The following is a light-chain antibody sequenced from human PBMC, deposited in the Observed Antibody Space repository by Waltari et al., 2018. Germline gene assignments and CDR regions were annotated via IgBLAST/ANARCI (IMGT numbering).Light chain of an antibody. CDR1: SGHSTNV. J-gene: IGLJ3*02. Sequence: QLVLTQSPSASASLGASVKLTCTLSSGHSTNVIAWLQKRPEKGPRYLMKVYSDGSHNKGDEIPDRFSGSSSGAERYLTISSLQSEDEAGYYCQTGGHGTWVFGGGTKLTVL. V-gene: IGLV4-69*01. CDR2: VYSDGSH. CDR3: QTGGHGTWV.